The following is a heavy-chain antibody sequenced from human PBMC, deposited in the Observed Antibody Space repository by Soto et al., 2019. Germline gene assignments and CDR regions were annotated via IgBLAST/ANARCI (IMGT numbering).Heavy chain of an antibody. CDR3: ARAYDSSGYDAFDI. CDR1: GYSFTIYC. Sequence: PGESLKISGNGSGYSFTIYCIGLVLQMPGKGLEWMWVIYPCGSDTIYSPSFQGQVTISADKSISTAYLQWSSLKASDTAMYYCARAYDSSGYDAFDIWGQGTMFTVSS. V-gene: IGHV5-51*01. D-gene: IGHD3-22*01. J-gene: IGHJ3*02. CDR2: IYPCGSDT.